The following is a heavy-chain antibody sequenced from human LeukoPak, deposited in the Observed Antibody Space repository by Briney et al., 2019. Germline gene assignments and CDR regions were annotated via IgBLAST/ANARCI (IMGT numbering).Heavy chain of an antibody. CDR3: ATDIAAAGPNAFDY. Sequence: ASVTVSCKASGYTFTSYGISWVRQAPGQGVEWMGWISAYNGNTNYAQKLQGRVTMTTDTSTSTAYMELRSLRSDDTAVYYCATDIAAAGPNAFDYWGQGTLVTVSS. D-gene: IGHD6-13*01. CDR1: GYTFTSYG. CDR2: ISAYNGNT. V-gene: IGHV1-18*01. J-gene: IGHJ4*02.